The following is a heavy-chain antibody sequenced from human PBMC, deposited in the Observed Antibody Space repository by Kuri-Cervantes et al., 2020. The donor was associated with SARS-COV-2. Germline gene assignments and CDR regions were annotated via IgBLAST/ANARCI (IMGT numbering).Heavy chain of an antibody. D-gene: IGHD3-16*01. CDR3: TRGGFPYYYYMDV. V-gene: IGHV3-49*04. CDR2: IRSKAYGGTT. J-gene: IGHJ6*03. Sequence: GESLKIYCAASGYSFGNYAMSWVRQAPGKGLEWVGFIRSKAYGGTTEYAASVKGRFTISRDDSKSIAYLQMNSLKTEDTAVYYCTRGGFPYYYYMDVWGKGTTVTVSS. CDR1: GYSFGNYA.